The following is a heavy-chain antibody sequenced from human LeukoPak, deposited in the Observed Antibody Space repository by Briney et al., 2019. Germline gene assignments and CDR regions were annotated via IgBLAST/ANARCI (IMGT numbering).Heavy chain of an antibody. CDR1: GFTFRSYG. Sequence: GGSLRLSCAASGFTFRSYGMHWVRQAPGKGLEWVAVISYDGSNKYYADSVKGRFTISRDNSKNTLYLQMNSLRAEDTAVYYCAGQQLATFDYWGQGTLVTVSS. CDR3: AGQQLATFDY. CDR2: ISYDGSNK. J-gene: IGHJ4*02. V-gene: IGHV3-30*03. D-gene: IGHD6-13*01.